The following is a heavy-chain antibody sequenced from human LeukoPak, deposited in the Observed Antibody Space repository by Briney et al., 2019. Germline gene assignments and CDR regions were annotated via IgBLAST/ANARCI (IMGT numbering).Heavy chain of an antibody. CDR3: ITPLPYSAQ. CDR2: IKPKTDGETT. CDR1: GFTFSNAC. Sequence: GGSLRLSCAASGFTFSNACMNWVRQAPGKGLEWVGRIKPKTDGETTGYAAPVKGRFSISRDDSKNMLYLQMNSLKTEDTAVYYCITPLPYSAQGGQGTLVTVSS. J-gene: IGHJ4*02. D-gene: IGHD2-21*01. V-gene: IGHV3-15*07.